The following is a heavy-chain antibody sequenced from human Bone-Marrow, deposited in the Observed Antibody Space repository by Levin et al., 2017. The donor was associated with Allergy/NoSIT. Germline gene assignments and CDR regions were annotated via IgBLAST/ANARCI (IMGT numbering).Heavy chain of an antibody. J-gene: IGHJ4*02. V-gene: IGHV3-20*04. CDR2: INWNGGST. CDR3: AREGGVPYGSGLRPGGYFDY. D-gene: IGHD3-10*01. Sequence: PGGSLRLSCAASGFTFDDYGMSWVRQAPGKGLEWVSGINWNGGSTGYADSVKGRFTISRDNAKNSLYLQMNSLRAEDTALYYCAREGGVPYGSGLRPGGYFDYWGQGTLVTVSS. CDR1: GFTFDDYG.